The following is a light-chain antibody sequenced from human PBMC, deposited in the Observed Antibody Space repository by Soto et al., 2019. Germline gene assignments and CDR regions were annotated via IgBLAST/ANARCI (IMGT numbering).Light chain of an antibody. Sequence: DIQMTQSPYTLSASVGDRVTITCRASQSISSWLAWYQQKPGKAPKLLIYDASSLESGVPSRFSGSGSGTEFTLTISSLQPDDFATYYCQQYNSYLFGPGTKVDIK. J-gene: IGKJ3*01. V-gene: IGKV1-5*01. CDR3: QQYNSYL. CDR1: QSISSW. CDR2: DAS.